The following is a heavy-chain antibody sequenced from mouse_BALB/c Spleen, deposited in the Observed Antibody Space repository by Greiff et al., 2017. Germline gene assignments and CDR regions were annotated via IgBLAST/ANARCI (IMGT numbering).Heavy chain of an antibody. CDR2: IYWGDDK. J-gene: IGHJ4*01. D-gene: IGHD2-10*02. V-gene: IGHV8-12*01. CDR3: ARRLYGNYVDYAMDY. CDR1: GFSLSTSGMG. Sequence: QVTLKVSGPGILQPSQTLSLTCSFSGFSLSTSGMGVSWIRQPSGKGLEWLAHIYWGDDKRYNPSLKSRLTISKDTSRNQVFLKITSVDTADTATYYCARRLYGNYVDYAMDYWGQGTSVTVSS.